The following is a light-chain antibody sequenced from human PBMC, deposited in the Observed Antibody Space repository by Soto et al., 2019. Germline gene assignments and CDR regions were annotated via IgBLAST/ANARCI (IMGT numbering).Light chain of an antibody. CDR1: SSDIGDYNY. Sequence: QSALTQPASVSGSPGQSITISCTGTSSDIGDYNYVSWYQQHPGKAPKLMIYEVSNRPSGVSHRFSGSKSGNTASLTFSGLQPEDEADYYCSSYASSGAVVFGGGTKVTVL. V-gene: IGLV2-14*01. CDR2: EVS. CDR3: SSYASSGAVV. J-gene: IGLJ3*02.